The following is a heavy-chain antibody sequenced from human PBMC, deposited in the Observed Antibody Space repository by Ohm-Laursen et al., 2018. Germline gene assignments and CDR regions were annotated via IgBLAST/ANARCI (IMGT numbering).Heavy chain of an antibody. CDR2: ISWNSGSI. D-gene: IGHD6-13*01. Sequence: SLRLSCAASGFTFDDYAMHWVRQAPGKGLEWVSSISWNSGSIGYADSVKGRFTISRDNAKNSLYLQMNSLRAEDTALYYCAKAYPHSSGWYQADWFDPWGQGTLVTVSS. CDR3: AKAYPHSSGWYQADWFDP. J-gene: IGHJ5*02. V-gene: IGHV3-9*01. CDR1: GFTFDDYA.